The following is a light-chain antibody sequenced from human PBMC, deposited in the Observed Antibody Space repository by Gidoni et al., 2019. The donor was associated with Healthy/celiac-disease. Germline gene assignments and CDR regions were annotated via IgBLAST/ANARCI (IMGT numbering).Light chain of an antibody. V-gene: IGLV1-40*01. Sequence: QSVLPPPPSVSGAPAQRVTISCTGSSSNIGAGYDVHWYQQLPGTAPKLLIYGNSNRPAGVPDRFSGSKSGTSASLAITGLQAEDEADYYCQSYDSSLSGSVFGGGTKLTVL. CDR1: SSNIGAGYD. CDR2: GNS. J-gene: IGLJ2*01. CDR3: QSYDSSLSGSV.